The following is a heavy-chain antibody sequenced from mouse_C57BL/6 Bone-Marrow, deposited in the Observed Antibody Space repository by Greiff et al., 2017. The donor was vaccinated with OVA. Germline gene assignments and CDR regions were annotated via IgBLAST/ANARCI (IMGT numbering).Heavy chain of an antibody. J-gene: IGHJ4*01. D-gene: IGHD1-1*01. V-gene: IGHV5-12*01. CDR2: ISNGGGST. CDR1: GFTFSDYY. CDR3: ARHGYGIYAMDY. Sequence: EVRLVESGGGLVQPGGSLKLSCAASGFTFSDYYMYWVRQTPEKRLEWVAYISNGGGSTYYPDTVKGRFTISRDNAKNTLYLQMSRLKSEDTAMYYCARHGYGIYAMDYWGQGTSVTVSS.